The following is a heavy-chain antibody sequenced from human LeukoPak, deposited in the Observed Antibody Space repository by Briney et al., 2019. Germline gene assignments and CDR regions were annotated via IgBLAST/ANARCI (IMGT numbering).Heavy chain of an antibody. CDR3: ARGYSSGWYFFDY. J-gene: IGHJ4*02. CDR1: GFTFSSYA. CDR2: ISSNGGST. D-gene: IGHD6-19*01. V-gene: IGHV3-64*01. Sequence: GGSLRLSCAASGFTFSSYAMHWVRQAPGKGLEYVSAISSNGGSTYYANSVKGRFTISRDNSKNTLYLQMGSLRAEDMAVYYCARGYSSGWYFFDYWGQGTLVTVSS.